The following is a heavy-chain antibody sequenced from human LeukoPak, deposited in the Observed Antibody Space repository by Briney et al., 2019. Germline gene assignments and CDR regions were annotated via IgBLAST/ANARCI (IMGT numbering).Heavy chain of an antibody. Sequence: GGSLRLSCAASGFTFSNAWMSWVRQAPGKGPEWVGRIKSKTDGGTTDYAAPVKGRFTISRDDSKNTLYLQMNSLKTEDTAVYYCTTDQYYDSSGYYQYFDYWGQGTLVTVSS. D-gene: IGHD3-22*01. CDR3: TTDQYYDSSGYYQYFDY. V-gene: IGHV3-15*01. J-gene: IGHJ4*02. CDR2: IKSKTDGGTT. CDR1: GFTFSNAW.